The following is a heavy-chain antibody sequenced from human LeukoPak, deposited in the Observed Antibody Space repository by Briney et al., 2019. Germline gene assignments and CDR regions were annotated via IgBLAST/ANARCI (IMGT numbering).Heavy chain of an antibody. CDR3: ARADYGDLNWFDP. V-gene: IGHV1-2*02. CDR2: INPNSGGT. CDR1: GYTFTGYY. Sequence: EASVKVSCKASGYTFTGYYMHWVRQAPGQGLEWMGWINPNSGGTNYAQKFQGRVTMTRGTSISTAYMELSRLRSDDTAVYYCARADYGDLNWFDPWGQGTLVTVSS. D-gene: IGHD4-17*01. J-gene: IGHJ5*02.